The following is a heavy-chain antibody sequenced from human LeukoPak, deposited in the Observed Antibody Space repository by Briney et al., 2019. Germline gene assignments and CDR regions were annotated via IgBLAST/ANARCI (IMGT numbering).Heavy chain of an antibody. CDR3: ARDHVVASGAVAY. V-gene: IGHV3-53*01. CDR1: GFSVSDNY. Sequence: GGSLRLSCAASGFSVSDNYMSWFRQAPGKGLEWLSVIDSGGSALYANSVRGRFTTSRDSSKNTLHLQMDSLTIEDSALYYCARDHVVASGAVAYWGQGTLVTVSS. CDR2: IDSGGSA. D-gene: IGHD2-15*01. J-gene: IGHJ4*02.